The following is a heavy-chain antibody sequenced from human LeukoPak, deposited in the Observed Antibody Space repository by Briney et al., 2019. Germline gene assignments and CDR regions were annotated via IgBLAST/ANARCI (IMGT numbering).Heavy chain of an antibody. CDR1: GYTFTSYG. V-gene: IGHV1-18*04. CDR2: ISAYNGNT. CDR3: ARAPSSGWSLYYLDY. J-gene: IGHJ4*02. D-gene: IGHD6-19*01. Sequence: GASVKVSCKASGYTFTSYGISWVRQAPGQGLEWMGWISAYNGNTNYAQKLQGRVTMTTDTSTSTAYMELRSLRSDDTAVYYCARAPSSGWSLYYLDYWGQGTLVTVSS.